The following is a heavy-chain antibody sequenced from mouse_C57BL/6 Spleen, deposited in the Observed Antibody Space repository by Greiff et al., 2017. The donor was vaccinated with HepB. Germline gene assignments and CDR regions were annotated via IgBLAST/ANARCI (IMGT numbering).Heavy chain of an antibody. V-gene: IGHV14-2*01. CDR1: GFNIKDYY. Sequence: VQLKESGAELVKPGASVKLSCTASGFNIKDYYMHWVKQRTEQGLEWIGRIDPEDGETKYAPKFQGKATITADTSSNTAYLQLSSLTSEDTAVYYCARSQAGVVVDWYFDVWGTGTTVTVSS. J-gene: IGHJ1*03. D-gene: IGHD1-1*01. CDR2: IDPEDGET. CDR3: ARSQAGVVVDWYFDV.